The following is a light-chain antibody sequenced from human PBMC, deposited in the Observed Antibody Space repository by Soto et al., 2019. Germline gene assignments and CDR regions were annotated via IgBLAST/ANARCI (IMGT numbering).Light chain of an antibody. V-gene: IGKV1-6*01. J-gene: IGKJ4*01. CDR2: GAF. CDR3: LQDYNYPLT. Sequence: AIQMTQSPSSLSASVGDRVTITCRASQGIGNDLGWYQQKPGEAPKLLIFGAFNLQSGVPSRFSGTGSDTDFTLTISSLQPEDFATYYCLQDYNYPLTLGGGTKVDIK. CDR1: QGIGND.